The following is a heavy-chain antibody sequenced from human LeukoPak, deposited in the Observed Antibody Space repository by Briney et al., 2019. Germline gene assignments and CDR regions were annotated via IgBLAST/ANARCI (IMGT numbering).Heavy chain of an antibody. CDR3: ARGRYYYDSTGYYPRRAYYYYYYYMDV. V-gene: IGHV1-18*01. D-gene: IGHD3-22*01. CDR1: GYTFTSYG. Sequence: ASVKVSCKASGYTFTSYGISWVRQAPGQGLEWMGWISAYNGNTNYAQKLQGRVTITADKSTSTAYMELGSLRSEDTAVYYCARGRYYYDSTGYYPRRAYYYYYYYMDVWGKGTTVTVSS. CDR2: ISAYNGNT. J-gene: IGHJ6*03.